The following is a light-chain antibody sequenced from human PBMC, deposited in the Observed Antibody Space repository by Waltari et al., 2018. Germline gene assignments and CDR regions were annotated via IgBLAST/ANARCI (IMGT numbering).Light chain of an antibody. Sequence: DIQMTQSPSSLSASVGDRVTIPCRASQSISSYLNWYQQKPGKSPKLLIYAASSLQTGVPSRFSGSGSGTDFTLTISSLQPEDFATYYCQQSYSNPRTFGLGTKVEIK. J-gene: IGKJ1*01. V-gene: IGKV1-39*01. CDR3: QQSYSNPRT. CDR2: AAS. CDR1: QSISSY.